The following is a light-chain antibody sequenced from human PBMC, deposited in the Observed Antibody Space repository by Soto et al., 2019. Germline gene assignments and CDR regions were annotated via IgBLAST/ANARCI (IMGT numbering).Light chain of an antibody. J-gene: IGLJ1*01. Sequence: QSALTQPRSVSGSPGQSVTISCTGTSSDVGGYNYVSWYQQHPGKAPKLMIYDVSKRPSGVPDRFSGSKSGNTASLTISGLQAEDEADYYCAAWDDRLNGYFFGPGTKLTVL. CDR3: AAWDDRLNGYF. CDR2: DVS. CDR1: SSDVGGYNY. V-gene: IGLV2-11*01.